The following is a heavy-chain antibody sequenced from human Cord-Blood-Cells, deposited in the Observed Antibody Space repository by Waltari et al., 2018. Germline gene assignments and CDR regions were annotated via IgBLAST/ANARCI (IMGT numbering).Heavy chain of an antibody. V-gene: IGHV4-34*01. D-gene: IGHD6-13*01. J-gene: IGHJ4*02. CDR2: INHSGST. CDR1: GGSFSGYY. Sequence: QVQLQQWGAGLLKPSETLSLTCAVYGGSFSGYYWSWIRQPPGKGLEWIGEINHSGSTNYNPSHKSRVSISVDTSKNQVSLELSSVTAADTAVYYCARFSWEAAAGRVAVAFFDYWGQGTLVTVSS. CDR3: ARFSWEAAAGRVAVAFFDY.